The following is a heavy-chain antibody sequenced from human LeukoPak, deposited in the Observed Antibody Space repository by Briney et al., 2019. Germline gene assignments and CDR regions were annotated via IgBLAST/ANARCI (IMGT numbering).Heavy chain of an antibody. D-gene: IGHD2-2*01. CDR3: ARQLNYCSSTSCSYYYYFYMDV. Sequence: SQTLSLTCTVSGGSISSRDYYWNWIRQPPGKGLEWIGYIYYTGSTYYNPSLKSRLTISLDTSKNQFSLKLSSVTAADTAVYYCARQLNYCSSTSCSYYYYFYMDVWGKGTTVTVSS. J-gene: IGHJ6*03. V-gene: IGHV4-30-4*01. CDR1: GGSISSRDYY. CDR2: IYYTGST.